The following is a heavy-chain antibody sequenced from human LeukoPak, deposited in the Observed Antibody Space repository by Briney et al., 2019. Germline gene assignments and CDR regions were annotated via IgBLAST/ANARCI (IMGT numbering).Heavy chain of an antibody. J-gene: IGHJ4*02. CDR3: AKEAGSGGLDY. CDR1: GFTFDVYA. Sequence: GGSLTLSCAASGFTFDVYAMHWARPAPGKGLEGVSCISWNSGSIRYADSVKGRLIITRDNDKNSLYLQMNSLRAEDTALYYCAKEAGSGGLDYWGQGTLVTVSS. V-gene: IGHV3-9*01. CDR2: ISWNSGSI. D-gene: IGHD6-19*01.